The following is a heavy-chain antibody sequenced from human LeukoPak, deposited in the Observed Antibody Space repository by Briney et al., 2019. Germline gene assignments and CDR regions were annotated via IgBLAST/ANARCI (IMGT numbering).Heavy chain of an antibody. D-gene: IGHD4-17*01. J-gene: IGHJ5*02. CDR2: INHSGST. CDR1: GYSISSGYY. V-gene: IGHV4-38-2*02. Sequence: PSETLSLTCSVSGYSISSGYYWSWIRQPPGKGLEWIGEINHSGSTNYNPSLKSRVTISVDTSKNQFSLKLSSVTAADTAVYYCARGYGDYLDNWFDPWGQGTLVTVSS. CDR3: ARGYGDYLDNWFDP.